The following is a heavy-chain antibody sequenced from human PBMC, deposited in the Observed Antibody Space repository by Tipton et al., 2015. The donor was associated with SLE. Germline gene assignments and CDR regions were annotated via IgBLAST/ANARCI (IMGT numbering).Heavy chain of an antibody. CDR3: VRAAGRLSGGDS. Sequence: SLRLSCTTSGFAVSINYMSWVRQAPGKGLEWVSVMYSGGGTYYAESVKGRFTISRDNTDNMVYLQMNSLRAEDTAIYYCVRAAGRLSGGDSWGQGTLVTVSS. V-gene: IGHV3-53*05. CDR2: MYSGGGT. D-gene: IGHD2-21*01. CDR1: GFAVSINY. J-gene: IGHJ5*02.